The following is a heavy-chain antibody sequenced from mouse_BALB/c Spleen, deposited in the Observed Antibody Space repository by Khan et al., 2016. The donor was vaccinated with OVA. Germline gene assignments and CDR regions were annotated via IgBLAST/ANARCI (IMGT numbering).Heavy chain of an antibody. J-gene: IGHJ3*01. CDR2: IDPFNGGS. CDR3: PRLGSTSWFAY. CDR1: GYSFTTYY. D-gene: IGHD1-1*01. Sequence: EVQLQESGPELMKPGASVKISCRASGYSFTTYYIHWVKQSHGKTLEWIGYIDPFNGGSTYNQKFNDTATLTVDKSSSTAYMHLSSLTSEDSAVYYCPRLGSTSWFAYWGQGTLVTVSA. V-gene: IGHV1-31*01.